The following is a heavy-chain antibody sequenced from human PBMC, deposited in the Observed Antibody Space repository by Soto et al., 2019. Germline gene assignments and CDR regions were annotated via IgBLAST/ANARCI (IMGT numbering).Heavy chain of an antibody. CDR2: INAGNGNT. D-gene: IGHD2-2*01. CDR3: ATGGDCSSTSCSPRLGYYYYYMDV. V-gene: IGHV1-3*01. Sequence: GASVKVSCMASGYTFTSYAMHWVRQAPGQRLEWMGWINAGNGNTKYSQKFQGRVTITRDTSASTAYMELSSLRSEDTAVYYCATGGDCSSTSCSPRLGYYYYYMDVWGKGTTVTVSS. J-gene: IGHJ6*03. CDR1: GYTFTSYA.